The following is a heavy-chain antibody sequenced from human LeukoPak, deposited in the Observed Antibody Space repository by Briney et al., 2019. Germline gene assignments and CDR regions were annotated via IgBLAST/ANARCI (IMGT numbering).Heavy chain of an antibody. J-gene: IGHJ3*02. CDR2: IYYSGST. CDR3: ARERPLDSSGYWVAFDI. D-gene: IGHD3-22*01. V-gene: IGHV4-59*01. CDR1: GGSISSYY. Sequence: SETLSLTGTVSGGSISSYYWSWIRQPPGKGLEWIGYIYYSGSTNYNPSLKSRVTISVDTSKNQFSLKLSSVTAADTAVYYCARERPLDSSGYWVAFDIWGQGTMVTVSS.